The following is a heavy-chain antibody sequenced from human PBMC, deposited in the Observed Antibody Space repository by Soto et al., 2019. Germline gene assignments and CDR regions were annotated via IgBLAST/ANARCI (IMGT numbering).Heavy chain of an antibody. CDR1: GGSIRSGGYY. Sequence: SETLSLTCTVSGGSIRSGGYYWSWVRQNPRKGLEWIGNIYYSGNTYYTPSLKSRLTISVDTSKNQFSLNLSSVTAADTAVYYCASDRVMATAGTARHYFGLDVWGQGTTVTVSS. CDR2: IYYSGNT. D-gene: IGHD5-18*01. V-gene: IGHV4-31*03. J-gene: IGHJ6*02. CDR3: ASDRVMATAGTARHYFGLDV.